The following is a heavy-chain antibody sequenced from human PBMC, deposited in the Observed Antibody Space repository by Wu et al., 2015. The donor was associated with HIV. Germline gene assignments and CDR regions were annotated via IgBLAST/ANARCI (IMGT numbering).Heavy chain of an antibody. CDR1: GGTFSSYA. Sequence: QVQLVQSGXEVKKPGSSVKVSCKASGGTFSSYAISWVRQAPGQGLEWMGRIIPIFGTANYAQKFQGRVTITADESTSTAYMELSSLRSEDTAVYYCARDGGIAAAGRDAFDIWGQGTMVTVSS. D-gene: IGHD6-13*01. V-gene: IGHV1-69*13. CDR2: IIPIFGTA. CDR3: ARDGGIAAAGRDAFDI. J-gene: IGHJ3*02.